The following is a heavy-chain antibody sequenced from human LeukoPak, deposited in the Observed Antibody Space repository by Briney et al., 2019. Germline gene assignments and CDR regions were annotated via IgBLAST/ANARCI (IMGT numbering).Heavy chain of an antibody. D-gene: IGHD1-14*01. CDR1: GYTLTELS. CDR2: FDPEDGET. Sequence: ASVKVSCKVSGYTLTELSMHWVRQAPGKGLEWMGGFDPEDGETIYAQKFQGRVTMTEDTSTDTAYMELSSLRSEDTAVYYCATGNPFEDRRIYYYYGMDVWGQGTTVTVSS. V-gene: IGHV1-24*01. CDR3: ATGNPFEDRRIYYYYGMDV. J-gene: IGHJ6*02.